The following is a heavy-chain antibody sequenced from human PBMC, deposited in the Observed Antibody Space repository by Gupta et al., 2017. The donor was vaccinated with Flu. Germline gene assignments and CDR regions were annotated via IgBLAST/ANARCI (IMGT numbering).Heavy chain of an antibody. D-gene: IGHD3-3*01. CDR2: IIPIFGTA. V-gene: IGHV1-69*01. J-gene: IGHJ4*02. CDR3: AREATIFGVVKAFDY. Sequence: QVQLVQSGAEVKKPGSSVKVSCKASGGTFSSYAISWVRQAPGQGLEWMGGIIPIFGTANYAQKFQGRVTITADESTSTAYMELISLRSEYTAVYYCAREATIFGVVKAFDYWGQGTLVTVSS. CDR1: GGTFSSYA.